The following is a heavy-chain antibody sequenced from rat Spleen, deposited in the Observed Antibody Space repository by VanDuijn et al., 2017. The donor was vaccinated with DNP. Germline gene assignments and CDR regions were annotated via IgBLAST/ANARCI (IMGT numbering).Heavy chain of an antibody. J-gene: IGHJ4*01. Sequence: EVQLVESGGGSLQPGRSMKLSCTTSGFTFSSFPMALVRQTPTKGLEWVASISPSGGSTYYRDSVKGRFTISRDNAKSTLYLQMDSLRSEDTASYYCATHWLPGPTGDAMDAWGQGTSVTVSS. CDR2: ISPSGGST. V-gene: IGHV5-46*01. CDR3: ATHWLPGPTGDAMDA. D-gene: IGHD1-4*01. CDR1: GFTFSSFP.